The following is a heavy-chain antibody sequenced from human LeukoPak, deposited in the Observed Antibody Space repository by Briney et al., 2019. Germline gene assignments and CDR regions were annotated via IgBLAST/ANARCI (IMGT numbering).Heavy chain of an antibody. CDR1: RGSISSGNYY. J-gene: IGHJ2*01. Sequence: SETLSLTCTVSRGSISSGNYYWSWIRQPAGKGLEWIGRFHTRGSTNYNPSLKSRVIISVDTSKNQFSLKLSAVTAADTAVYYCARGVHGDYRWYFDLWGRGTLVTVSS. CDR2: FHTRGST. V-gene: IGHV4-61*02. D-gene: IGHD4-17*01. CDR3: ARGVHGDYRWYFDL.